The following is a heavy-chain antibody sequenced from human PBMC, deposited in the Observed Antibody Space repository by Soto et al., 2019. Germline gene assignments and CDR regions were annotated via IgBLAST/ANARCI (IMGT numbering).Heavy chain of an antibody. CDR3: ASGIQLWLRRINNGYSG. D-gene: IGHD5-18*01. J-gene: IGHJ4*02. CDR1: GGTFSTYA. V-gene: IGHV1-69*12. CDR2: IIPMFCTA. Sequence: QVQLVQSGAEVKKPESSVKVSCKAPGGTFSTYAISWVRQAPGQGLEWMGGIIPMFCTANYARRFQDRVTITADESTNTVYMELSSLRSEDTAVYFCASGIQLWLRRINNGYSGWGQGTLVTVSS.